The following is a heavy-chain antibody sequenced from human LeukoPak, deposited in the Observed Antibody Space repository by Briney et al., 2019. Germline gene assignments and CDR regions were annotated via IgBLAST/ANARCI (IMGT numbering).Heavy chain of an antibody. D-gene: IGHD6-6*01. CDR3: VRGQLGDY. CDR1: GFTFSSSW. Sequence: PGGSLRLSCAASGFTFSSSWMHWVRQVPGEGLVWLSRINPDGSSTTYADSVKGRFSISRDNAKNTLYLQMNSLRAEDTAVYYCVRGQLGDYWGQGTLVTVSS. V-gene: IGHV3-74*03. J-gene: IGHJ4*02. CDR2: INPDGSST.